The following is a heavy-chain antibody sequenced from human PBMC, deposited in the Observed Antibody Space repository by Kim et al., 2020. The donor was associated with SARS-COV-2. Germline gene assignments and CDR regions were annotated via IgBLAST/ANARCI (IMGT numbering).Heavy chain of an antibody. J-gene: IGHJ4*02. D-gene: IGHD1-1*01. CDR2: ST. CDR3: ARGGTAFDY. Sequence: STYYADSVRGRLTISRDNSKNTLYLQMNSLRAEDTAVYYCARGGTAFDYWGQGTLVTVSS. V-gene: IGHV3-53*01.